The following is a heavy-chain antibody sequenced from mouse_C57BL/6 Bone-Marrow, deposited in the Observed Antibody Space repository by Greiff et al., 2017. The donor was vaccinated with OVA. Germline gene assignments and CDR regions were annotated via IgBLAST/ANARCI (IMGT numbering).Heavy chain of an antibody. CDR2: INPGSGGT. J-gene: IGHJ4*01. CDR3: ARREIYYGNYGYAMDY. D-gene: IGHD2-1*01. CDR1: GYAFTNYL. Sequence: VQLQQSGAELVRPGPSVKVSCKASGYAFTNYLIEWVKQRPGQGLEWIGVINPGSGGTNYNEKFKGKATLTADKSSSTAYMQLSSLTSEDSAVYFCARREIYYGNYGYAMDYWGQGTSVTVSS. V-gene: IGHV1-54*01.